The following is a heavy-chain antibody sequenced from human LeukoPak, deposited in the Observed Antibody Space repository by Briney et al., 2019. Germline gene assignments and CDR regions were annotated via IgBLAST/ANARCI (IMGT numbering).Heavy chain of an antibody. CDR1: GLTFDDYA. Sequence: GRSLRLSCAASGLTFDDYAMHWVRQAPGQGLEWVSGINWNSGRIGYADSVKGRFTISRDNAKNSLFLQMNSLKVEDTALYYCVKDRSGYYAYSFDVWGQGTMVTASS. J-gene: IGHJ3*01. CDR3: VKDRSGYYAYSFDV. D-gene: IGHD5-18*01. V-gene: IGHV3-9*01. CDR2: INWNSGRI.